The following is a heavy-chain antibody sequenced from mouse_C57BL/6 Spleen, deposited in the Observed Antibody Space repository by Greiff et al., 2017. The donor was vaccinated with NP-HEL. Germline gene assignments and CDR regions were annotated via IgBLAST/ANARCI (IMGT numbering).Heavy chain of an antibody. CDR2: ISNGGGST. Sequence: EVKLVESGGGLVQPGGSLKLSCAASGFTFSDYYMYWVRQTPEKRLEWVAYISNGGGSTYYPDTVKGRFTISRDNAKNTLYLQMSRLKSEDTAMYYCARHSIYDGYHYFDYWGQGTTLTVSS. CDR1: GFTFSDYY. J-gene: IGHJ2*01. V-gene: IGHV5-12*01. CDR3: ARHSIYDGYHYFDY. D-gene: IGHD2-3*01.